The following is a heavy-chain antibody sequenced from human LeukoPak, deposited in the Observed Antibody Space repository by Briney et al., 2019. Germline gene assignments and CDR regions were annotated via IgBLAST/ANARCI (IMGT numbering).Heavy chain of an antibody. D-gene: IGHD3-10*01. CDR1: GGSISSYY. J-gene: IGHJ6*02. CDR2: IYYSGST. Sequence: SETLSLTCTVSGGSISSYYWSWIRQPPGKGLEWIGYIYYSGSTNYNPSLESRVTISVDTSKNQFSLKLSSVTAADTAVYYCARIPSEYYPYYYGMDVWGQGTTVTVSS. CDR3: ARIPSEYYPYYYGMDV. V-gene: IGHV4-59*01.